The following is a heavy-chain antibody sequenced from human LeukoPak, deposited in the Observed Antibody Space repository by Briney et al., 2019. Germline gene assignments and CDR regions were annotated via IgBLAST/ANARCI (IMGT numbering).Heavy chain of an antibody. Sequence: GGSVRLSCAASGFTFSTYGMHWVRQAPGKGLEWVAVIWYDGSIKYYADSVKGRFTFSRDNSKSTLYLQMNSLRAEDTAVYYCARIACTGGNCKPYYYYGLDVWGQGTTVTVSS. CDR3: ARIACTGGNCKPYYYYGLDV. D-gene: IGHD2-8*02. J-gene: IGHJ6*02. CDR1: GFTFSTYG. CDR2: IWYDGSIK. V-gene: IGHV3-33*01.